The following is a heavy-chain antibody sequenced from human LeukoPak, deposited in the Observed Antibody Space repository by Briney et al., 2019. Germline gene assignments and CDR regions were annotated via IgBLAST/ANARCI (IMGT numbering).Heavy chain of an antibody. V-gene: IGHV3-66*01. CDR3: VRDAS. CDR2: IFSGGGT. J-gene: IGHJ4*02. Sequence: GGSLRLSCAVSGVTVSSNRMSWVRQAPGKGLEWVSAIFSGGGTYYADSVKGRFTLSRDISKNTLYLQMNSLRADDTAVYYCVRDASWGQGTLVTVSS. CDR1: GVTVSSNR.